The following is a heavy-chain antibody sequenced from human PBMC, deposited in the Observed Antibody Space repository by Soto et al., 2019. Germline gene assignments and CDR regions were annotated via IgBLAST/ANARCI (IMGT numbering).Heavy chain of an antibody. CDR2: IWYDGSNK. CDR1: GFTFSSYG. V-gene: IGHV3-33*01. J-gene: IGHJ4*02. CDR3: ARDQGYCSGGSCYGNFDY. D-gene: IGHD2-15*01. Sequence: GGSLRLSCAASGFTFSSYGMHWVRQAPGKGLEWVAVIWYDGSNKYYADSVKGRFTISRDNSKNTLYLQMNSLRAEDTAVYYCARDQGYCSGGSCYGNFDYWGQGTLVTVSS.